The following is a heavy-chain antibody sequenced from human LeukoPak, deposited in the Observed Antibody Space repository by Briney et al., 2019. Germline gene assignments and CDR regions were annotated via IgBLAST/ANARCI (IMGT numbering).Heavy chain of an antibody. J-gene: IGHJ4*02. Sequence: SQTLSLTCTVSGGSISSGNYYWSWIRQPAGKGLEWIGRIYTSGSTNYNPSLKSRVTISVDTSKNQFSLKLSSVTAADTAVYYCARSSGLQDFDYWGQGTLVTVSS. V-gene: IGHV4-61*02. CDR1: GGSISSGNYY. D-gene: IGHD3-22*01. CDR2: IYTSGST. CDR3: ARSSGLQDFDY.